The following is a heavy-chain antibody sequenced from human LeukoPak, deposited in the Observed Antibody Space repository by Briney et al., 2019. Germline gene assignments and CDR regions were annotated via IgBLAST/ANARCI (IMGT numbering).Heavy chain of an antibody. Sequence: PGGSLRLSCTASGFTVRSNYMFWVRQAPGKGLECVSVIYSDGSAYYADSVKGRFTISRDSSMNTLFLQMNSPRAEDTAMYYCAGALYYNYYETRYFAYWGQGTPVTVSS. J-gene: IGHJ4*02. D-gene: IGHD3-22*01. CDR2: IYSDGSA. V-gene: IGHV3-53*01. CDR3: AGALYYNYYETRYFAY. CDR1: GFTVRSNY.